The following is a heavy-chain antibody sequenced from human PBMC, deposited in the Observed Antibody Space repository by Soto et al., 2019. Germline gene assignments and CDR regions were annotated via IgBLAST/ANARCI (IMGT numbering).Heavy chain of an antibody. Sequence: VQLLESGGGLGQPGGSLRLSCAASGFSFSSYAMVWVRQAPGKGLEWVSVISARGGSSYFADSVKGRFTISRDNSKNVLSLEMNSLRAEDTAIYFCANGSIEYSASVDNWGQGTLVLVSS. J-gene: IGHJ4*02. CDR2: ISARGGSS. CDR3: ANGSIEYSASVDN. D-gene: IGHD5-12*01. CDR1: GFSFSSYA. V-gene: IGHV3-23*01.